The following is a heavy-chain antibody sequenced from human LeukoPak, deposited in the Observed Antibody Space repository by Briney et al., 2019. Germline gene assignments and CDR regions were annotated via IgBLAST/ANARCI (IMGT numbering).Heavy chain of an antibody. Sequence: GASVKVSCKASGYTFTSYDINWVRQATGQGLEWMGWMNPNSGNTGYAQKFQGRVTMTRNTSISTAYMELSSLRSEDTAVYYCARGGVAVAGTSDYYYYYMDVRGKGTTVTISS. CDR2: MNPNSGNT. J-gene: IGHJ6*03. CDR1: GYTFTSYD. D-gene: IGHD6-19*01. CDR3: ARGGVAVAGTSDYYYYYMDV. V-gene: IGHV1-8*01.